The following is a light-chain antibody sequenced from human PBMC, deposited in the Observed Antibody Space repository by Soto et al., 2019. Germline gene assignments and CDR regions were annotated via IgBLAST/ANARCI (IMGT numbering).Light chain of an antibody. CDR3: AAWDDSLSGWV. Sequence: QPVLTQPPSASGTPGQRVTISCSGSSSNIGSNYVYWYQQLPGTAPKLHIYRNNQRPSGVPDRFSGSKSGTSASLAISGLRSEDEADYYCAAWDDSLSGWVFGGGTKLTVL. J-gene: IGLJ3*02. CDR2: RNN. CDR1: SSNIGSNY. V-gene: IGLV1-47*01.